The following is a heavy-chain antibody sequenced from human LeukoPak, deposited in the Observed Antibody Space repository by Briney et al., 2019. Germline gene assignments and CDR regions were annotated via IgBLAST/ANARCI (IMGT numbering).Heavy chain of an antibody. J-gene: IGHJ6*02. V-gene: IGHV1-3*02. CDR1: GYTFTSYA. CDR2: SNAGNGNT. Sequence: VASVKVSCKASGYTFTSYAMHWVRQAPGQRLEWMGWSNAGNGNTKYSQEFQGRVTITRDTSASTAYMELSSLRSEDMAVYYCARGYYGGKGVDYYGMDVWGQGTTVTVSS. CDR3: ARGYYGGKGVDYYGMDV. D-gene: IGHD4-23*01.